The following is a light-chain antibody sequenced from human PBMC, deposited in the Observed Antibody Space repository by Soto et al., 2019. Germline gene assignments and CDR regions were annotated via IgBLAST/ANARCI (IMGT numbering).Light chain of an antibody. CDR1: QSVSSSY. J-gene: IGKJ4*01. CDR2: GAS. CDR3: QQYCSSPPLT. Sequence: EIVLTQSPGTLSLSPGERATLSCRASQSVSSSYLAWYQQKPGQAPRLLIYGASSSATGIPDRFSGSGSGTDFTLTISRLEPEAFAVYYCQQYCSSPPLTFGGGTKVEIK. V-gene: IGKV3-20*01.